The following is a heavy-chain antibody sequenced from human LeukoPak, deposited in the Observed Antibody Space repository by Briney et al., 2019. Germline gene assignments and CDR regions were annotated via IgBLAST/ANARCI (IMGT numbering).Heavy chain of an antibody. J-gene: IGHJ4*02. CDR3: ARDFYCSRTSCYAPSFDY. Sequence: GGSLRLSCAASGFTFSTYAMNWVRQAPGKGLEWVSVISGSGGSTLYVDSVKGRFTISRDSSKNTVYLQMKSLRAEDTAVYYCARDFYCSRTSCYAPSFDYWGQGTLVTVSS. CDR2: ISGSGGST. D-gene: IGHD2-2*01. CDR1: GFTFSTYA. V-gene: IGHV3-23*01.